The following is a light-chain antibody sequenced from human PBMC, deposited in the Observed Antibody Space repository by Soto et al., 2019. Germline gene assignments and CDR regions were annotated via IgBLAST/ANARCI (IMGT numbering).Light chain of an antibody. Sequence: EIVMTQSPATLSLSPGERATLSCRASQSVSSNVAWYQQIPGQTPRLLIYGASTRDTGIPVRFSGSGSGTEFTLTISSLQSEDFAVYYCHQYDDGPYTFGQGTKVEI. V-gene: IGKV3-15*01. CDR2: GAS. CDR3: HQYDDGPYT. J-gene: IGKJ2*01. CDR1: QSVSSN.